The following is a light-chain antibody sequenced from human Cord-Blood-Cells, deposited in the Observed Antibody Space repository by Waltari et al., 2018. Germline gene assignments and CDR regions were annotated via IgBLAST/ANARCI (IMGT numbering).Light chain of an antibody. V-gene: IGLV2-14*01. CDR1: SSDLGGYTY. CDR2: DVS. CDR3: SSYTSSSTWV. Sequence: QSALTQPASVSGSPGQSITISCTGTSSDLGGYTYVSWYQQHPGKAPKLMIYDVSKRPSGVSNRFSGSKSGNTASLTISGLQAEDEADYYCSSYTSSSTWVFGGGTKLTVL. J-gene: IGLJ3*02.